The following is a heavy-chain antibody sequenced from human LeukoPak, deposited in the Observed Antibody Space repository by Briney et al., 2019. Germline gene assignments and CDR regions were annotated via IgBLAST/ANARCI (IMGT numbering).Heavy chain of an antibody. CDR1: GFTFSSNA. J-gene: IGHJ5*02. Sequence: GGSLRLSCAASGFTFSSNAMSWVRQAPGKGLEGVSAISGSGGSTYYADSVKGRFTISRDNSKNTLYLQMNSLRAEDTGVYYCAKAWGGDWFDPWGQGTLVTVSS. V-gene: IGHV3-23*01. CDR3: AKAWGGDWFDP. CDR2: ISGSGGST. D-gene: IGHD3-16*01.